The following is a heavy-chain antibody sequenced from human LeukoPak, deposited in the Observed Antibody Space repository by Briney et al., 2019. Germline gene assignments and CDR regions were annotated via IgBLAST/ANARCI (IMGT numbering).Heavy chain of an antibody. CDR2: ISSSSSTI. J-gene: IGHJ4*02. Sequence: GGSLRLSCAASGFTFSSYSMLWVRQAPGKGLEWVSYISSSSSTIYYADSVKGRFTISRDNSKNTLYLQMNSLRAEDTAVYYCARGSEYNYAFTGRERTKSRLDYWGQGTLVTVSS. CDR1: GFTFSSYS. D-gene: IGHD3-16*01. CDR3: ARGSEYNYAFTGRERTKSRLDY. V-gene: IGHV3-48*01.